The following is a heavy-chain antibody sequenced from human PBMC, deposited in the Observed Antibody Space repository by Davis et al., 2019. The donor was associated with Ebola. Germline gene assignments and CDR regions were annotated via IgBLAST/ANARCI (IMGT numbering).Heavy chain of an antibody. Sequence: SETLSLTCTVFGVSISSWSWGWIRQPPGKGLEWIGYIFSTGTTNYNASLKSRATISVDTSQFSLRLSSVTAADTAVYYCARLRSIHQCFYFDYWGLGTLVTVSS. D-gene: IGHD2-2*01. CDR1: GVSISSWS. V-gene: IGHV4-59*08. CDR2: IFSTGTT. J-gene: IGHJ4*02. CDR3: ARLRSIHQCFYFDY.